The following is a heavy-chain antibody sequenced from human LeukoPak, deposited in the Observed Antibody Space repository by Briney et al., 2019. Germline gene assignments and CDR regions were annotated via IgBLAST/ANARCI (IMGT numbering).Heavy chain of an antibody. CDR1: GGSFSGYY. CDR2: INHSGST. D-gene: IGHD3-3*01. Sequence: SETLSLTCAVYGGSFSGYYWSWIRQPPGKGLEWIGEINHSGSTNYNPSLKSRVTISVDTSKNQFFLKLSSVTAADTAVYYCARVSGSKDYWGQGTLVTVSS. J-gene: IGHJ4*02. CDR3: ARVSGSKDY. V-gene: IGHV4-34*01.